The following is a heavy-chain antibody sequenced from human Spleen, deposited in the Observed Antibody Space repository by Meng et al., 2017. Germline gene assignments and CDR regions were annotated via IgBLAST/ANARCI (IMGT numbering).Heavy chain of an antibody. CDR3: ASWIYSCGWQ. D-gene: IGHD6-19*01. V-gene: IGHV4/OR15-8*02. CDR1: GGSNSSIDW. CDR2: IYHGGDT. Sequence: QVPLQESGPGLVKPSGTLSLTCVVSGGSNSSIDWWSWVRQPPGKGLEWIGEIYHGGDTNYNPSLKSRVTIAIDRSKNQFSLKLSSVTAADTAVYYCASWIYSCGWQWGQGTLVTVSS. J-gene: IGHJ4*02.